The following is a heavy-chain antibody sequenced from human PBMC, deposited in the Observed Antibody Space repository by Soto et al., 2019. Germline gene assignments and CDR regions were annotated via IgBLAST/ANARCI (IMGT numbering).Heavy chain of an antibody. V-gene: IGHV1-3*01. D-gene: IGHD3-22*01. CDR3: ARSYYYDSSGQYYYGMDV. CDR2: INAGNGNT. CDR1: GYTFTSYA. J-gene: IGHJ6*02. Sequence: GASVKVSCKASGYTFTSYAMHWVRQAPGQRLEWMGWINAGNGNTKYSQKFQGRVTITRDTSASTAYMELSSLRSEDTAVYYCARSYYYDSSGQYYYGMDVWGQGTTVTVSS.